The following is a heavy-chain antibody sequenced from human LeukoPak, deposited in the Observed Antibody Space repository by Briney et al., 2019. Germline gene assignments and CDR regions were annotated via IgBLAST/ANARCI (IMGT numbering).Heavy chain of an antibody. CDR3: AKESGGYSYGYWLYYFDY. CDR2: IWYDGSNK. Sequence: PGGSLRLSCAASGFTFSSYGMHWVRQAPGKGLEWVAVIWYDGSNKYYADSVKGRFTISRDNSKNTLYLQMNSLRAEDTAVYYCAKESGGYSYGYWLYYFDYWGQGTLVTVSS. D-gene: IGHD5-18*01. J-gene: IGHJ4*02. V-gene: IGHV3-33*06. CDR1: GFTFSSYG.